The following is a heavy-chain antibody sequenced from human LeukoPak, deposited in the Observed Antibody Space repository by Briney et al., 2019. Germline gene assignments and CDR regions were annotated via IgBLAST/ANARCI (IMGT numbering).Heavy chain of an antibody. CDR2: INHSGST. CDR3: ASGGVTPYY. J-gene: IGHJ4*02. Sequence: PSETLTLTCAVYGGSFSGYYWSWMRQPPGKGLEWIGEINHSGSTNYNPSLKSRVTISVDTSKNQFSLKLSSVTAADTAVYYCASGGVTPYYWGQGTLVTVSS. CDR1: GGSFSGYY. V-gene: IGHV4-34*01. D-gene: IGHD5-18*01.